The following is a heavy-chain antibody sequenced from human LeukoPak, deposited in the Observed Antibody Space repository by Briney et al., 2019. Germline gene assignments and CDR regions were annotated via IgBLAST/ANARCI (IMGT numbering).Heavy chain of an antibody. Sequence: GGSLRLSCVASGFTFGNYAIHWLRQAPGKGLEYVSGISSNGGSTDYANSVKGRFTISRDNSKNTLYLQMGSLRAEDMAVYYSARGQTMPPDYFDYWGQGTLVTVSS. CDR2: ISSNGGST. CDR3: ARGQTMPPDYFDY. CDR1: GFTFGNYA. D-gene: IGHD1/OR15-1a*01. V-gene: IGHV3-64*01. J-gene: IGHJ4*02.